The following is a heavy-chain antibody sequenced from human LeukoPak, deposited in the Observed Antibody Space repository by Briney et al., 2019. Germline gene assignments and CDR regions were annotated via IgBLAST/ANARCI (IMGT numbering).Heavy chain of an antibody. D-gene: IGHD6-13*01. J-gene: IGHJ4*02. CDR1: GFTFSSYW. V-gene: IGHV3-7*01. CDR3: ARVWVRIAAAGTLDY. CDR2: IKQDGSEK. Sequence: GGSLRLSCAASGFTFSSYWMSWVRQAPGKGLEWVANIKQDGSEKYYVDSAKGRFTISRDNAKNSLYLQMNSLRAEDTAVYYCARVWVRIAAAGTLDYWGQGTLVTVSS.